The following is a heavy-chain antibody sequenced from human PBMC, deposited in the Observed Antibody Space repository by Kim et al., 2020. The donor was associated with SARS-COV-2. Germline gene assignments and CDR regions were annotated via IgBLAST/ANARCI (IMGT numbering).Heavy chain of an antibody. CDR1: GFTFSSYG. Sequence: GGSLRLSCAASGFTFSSYGMHWVRQAPGKGLEWVSVISYDGSNKYYADSVKGRFTISRDNSKNTLYLQMNSLRAEDTAVYYCAKDGELPYWGQGTLVTVSS. V-gene: IGHV3-30*18. J-gene: IGHJ4*02. CDR2: ISYDGSNK. CDR3: AKDGELPY. D-gene: IGHD1-26*01.